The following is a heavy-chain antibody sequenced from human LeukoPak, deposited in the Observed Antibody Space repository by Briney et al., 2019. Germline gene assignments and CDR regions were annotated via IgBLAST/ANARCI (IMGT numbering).Heavy chain of an antibody. J-gene: IGHJ4*02. D-gene: IGHD1-26*01. Sequence: PGGSMTLASAAYAFTLSTSAMTWVRPPAKKVRGWVSSISGGGANTYYADSGGGRFTITRYNSKNRLYLQMTSLRAEDTAVYYCAKILSGATILWGQGTLVSVSS. CDR1: AFTLSTSA. CDR2: ISGGGANT. V-gene: IGHV3-23*01. CDR3: AKILSGATIL.